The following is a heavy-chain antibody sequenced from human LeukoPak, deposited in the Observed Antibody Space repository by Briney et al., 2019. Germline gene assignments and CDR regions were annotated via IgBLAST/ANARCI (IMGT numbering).Heavy chain of an antibody. Sequence: GGSLRLSCAASGFTFSSYWMSWVRQAPGKGLEWVTNIKQDGSEKYYVDSVKGRFTISRDNAKNSLYLQMNSLRAEDTAVYYCARAGVLLWFGNDYWGQGTLVTVSS. CDR1: GFTFSSYW. CDR3: ARAGVLLWFGNDY. V-gene: IGHV3-7*01. J-gene: IGHJ4*02. D-gene: IGHD3-10*01. CDR2: IKQDGSEK.